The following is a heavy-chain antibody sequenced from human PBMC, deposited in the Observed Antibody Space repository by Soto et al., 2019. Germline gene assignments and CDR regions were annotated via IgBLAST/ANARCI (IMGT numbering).Heavy chain of an antibody. CDR1: GFSVSVNY. CDR3: ARVATYSGSYSPFDY. D-gene: IGHD1-26*01. J-gene: IGHJ4*02. Sequence: EVQLVESGGGLVQPGGSLRLSCAASGFSVSVNYMSWVRQAPGKGLELVSIIYSDGNTYYADSVKGRFTISRDNFXITLYHQMTGLSAEDTAVYYCARVATYSGSYSPFDYWGQGSLVTVSS. V-gene: IGHV3-66*01. CDR2: IYSDGNT.